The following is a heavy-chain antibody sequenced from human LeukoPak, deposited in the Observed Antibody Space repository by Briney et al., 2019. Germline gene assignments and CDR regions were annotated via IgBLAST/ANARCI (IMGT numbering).Heavy chain of an antibody. D-gene: IGHD1-26*01. CDR1: GYTFTSYG. Sequence: ASVKVSCKASGYTFTSYGISWVGQAPGQGLEWMGWISAYNGNTNYAQKLQGRVTMTTDTSTSTAYMELRSLRSDDTAVYYCARVRWELPTYYFDYWGQGTLVTVSS. CDR2: ISAYNGNT. CDR3: ARVRWELPTYYFDY. V-gene: IGHV1-18*01. J-gene: IGHJ4*02.